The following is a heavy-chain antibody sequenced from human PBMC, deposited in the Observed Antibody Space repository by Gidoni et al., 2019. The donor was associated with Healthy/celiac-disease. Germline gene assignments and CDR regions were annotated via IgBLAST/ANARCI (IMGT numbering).Heavy chain of an antibody. V-gene: IGHV1-2*04. D-gene: IGHD2-8*01. J-gene: IGHJ4*02. CDR2: INPNSGGT. CDR1: GYTFTGYY. Sequence: QVQLVQPGAEVKKPGASVKVSCKAPGYTFTGYYMHWVRQAPGQGLEWMGWINPNSGGTNYAQKFQGWVTMTRETSISTAYMELSRLRSDDTAVYYCARCYCTNGVCPPPDYWGQGTLVTVSS. CDR3: ARCYCTNGVCPPPDY.